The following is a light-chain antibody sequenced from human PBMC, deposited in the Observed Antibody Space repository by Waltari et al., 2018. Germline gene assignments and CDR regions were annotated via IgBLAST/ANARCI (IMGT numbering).Light chain of an antibody. V-gene: IGLV3-21*02. J-gene: IGLJ2*01. Sequence: SYVLTQSPSVSVAPGQTARFTCGGDNMGGKSVHWYQQKPGQAPVLVVYDYSDRPSGIPERFAGSNSGNTATRTIRRVEAGDEADYYCQVWDSSSDRVFGGGTKLTVL. CDR2: DYS. CDR3: QVWDSSSDRV. CDR1: NMGGKS.